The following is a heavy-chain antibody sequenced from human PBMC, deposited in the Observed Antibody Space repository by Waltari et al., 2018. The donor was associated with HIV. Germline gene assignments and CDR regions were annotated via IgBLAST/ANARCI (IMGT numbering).Heavy chain of an antibody. V-gene: IGHV1-8*01. CDR2: MNPNRGNT. J-gene: IGHJ5*02. CDR3: ARASGGYGSCPFDP. D-gene: IGHD3-10*01. Sequence: QVQLVQSGAEVKKPGASVKVSCKASGYTFTSYDINWVRQATGQGLEWMGWMNPNRGNTGNAQKCQGRVTMTRNTSISTAYMELSSLRSEDTAVYYWARASGGYGSCPFDPWGQGTLVTVSS. CDR1: GYTFTSYD.